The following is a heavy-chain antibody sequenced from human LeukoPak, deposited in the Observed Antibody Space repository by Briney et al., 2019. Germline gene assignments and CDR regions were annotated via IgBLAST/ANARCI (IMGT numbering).Heavy chain of an antibody. Sequence: PGGSLRLSCAASGFTFSSYAMHWVRQAPGKGLEWVAVISYDGSNKYYADSVKGRFTISRDNSKNTLYLQMNSLGAEDTAVYYCARVIAARPRLGLGYFDYWGQGTLVTVSS. V-gene: IGHV3-30-3*01. D-gene: IGHD6-6*01. CDR2: ISYDGSNK. CDR3: ARVIAARPRLGLGYFDY. CDR1: GFTFSSYA. J-gene: IGHJ4*02.